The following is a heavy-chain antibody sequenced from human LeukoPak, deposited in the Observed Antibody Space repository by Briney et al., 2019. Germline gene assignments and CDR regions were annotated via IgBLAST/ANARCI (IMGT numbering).Heavy chain of an antibody. Sequence: GGSLRLSCAASGFTFSSYWMSWVRQAPGKGLEWVANIKQDGSEKYYVDSVEGRFTISRDNAKNSLYLQMNSLRAEDTAVYYCARDRVAARQWGYYYYMDVWGKGTTVTVSS. CDR1: GFTFSSYW. CDR2: IKQDGSEK. D-gene: IGHD6-6*01. V-gene: IGHV3-7*01. CDR3: ARDRVAARQWGYYYYMDV. J-gene: IGHJ6*03.